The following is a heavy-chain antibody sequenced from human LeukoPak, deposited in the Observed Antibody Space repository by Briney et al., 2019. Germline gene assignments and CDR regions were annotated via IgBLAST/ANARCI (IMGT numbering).Heavy chain of an antibody. CDR1: GFTFSSYA. Sequence: GSLRLSCAASGFTFSSYAMSWIRQPPGKGLEWIGSIYYSGSTYYNPSLKSRVTISVDTSKNQFSLKLSSVTAADTAVYYCAREMYTSSRYFDYWGQGTLVTVSS. V-gene: IGHV4-39*01. J-gene: IGHJ4*02. CDR3: AREMYTSSRYFDY. CDR2: IYYSGST. D-gene: IGHD6-13*01.